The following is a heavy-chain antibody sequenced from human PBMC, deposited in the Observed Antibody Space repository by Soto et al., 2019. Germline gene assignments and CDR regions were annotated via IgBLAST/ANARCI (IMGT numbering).Heavy chain of an antibody. J-gene: IGHJ4*02. D-gene: IGHD1-1*01. V-gene: IGHV4-30-4*01. Sequence: SETLSLTCTLSRGSISSGDYYWSWIRQPPGKGLEWIGDIYYSGSTYYNPSLMSRVTISVDTSKNQFSLKVSSVTAADTAVDYCARGGTAYFDYWGQGTLVTVSS. CDR2: IYYSGST. CDR3: ARGGTAYFDY. CDR1: RGSISSGDYY.